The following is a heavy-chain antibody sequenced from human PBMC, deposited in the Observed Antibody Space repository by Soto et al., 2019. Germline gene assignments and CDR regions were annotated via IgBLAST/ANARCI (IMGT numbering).Heavy chain of an antibody. V-gene: IGHV3-23*01. CDR1: GFTFSSYA. Sequence: EVQLLESGGGLVQPGGSLRLSCAASGFTFSSYAMSWVRQAPGKGLEWVSGISASGGSTYYADSVKGRFTISRDNSKNTVYRQMNSLRAEDTAVYYWARDPRYRESHWGGGTRVPVA. CDR3: ARDPRYRESH. CDR2: ISASGGST. J-gene: IGHJ4*02. D-gene: IGHD1-26*01.